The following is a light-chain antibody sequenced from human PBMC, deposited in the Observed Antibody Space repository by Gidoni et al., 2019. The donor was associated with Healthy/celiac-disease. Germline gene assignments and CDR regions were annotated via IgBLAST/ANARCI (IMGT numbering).Light chain of an antibody. CDR2: GNS. CDR3: QSYDSSLSGRVV. J-gene: IGLJ2*01. V-gene: IGLV1-40*01. CDR1: SSNIGAGYD. Sequence: QSVLTQPPSLSGAPGERGTISCTGSSSNIGAGYDVHWYQQLPGTAPKLLIYGNSNRPSGVPDRFSGSKSGTSASLAITGLQAEDEADYYCQSYDSSLSGRVVFGGGTKLTVL.